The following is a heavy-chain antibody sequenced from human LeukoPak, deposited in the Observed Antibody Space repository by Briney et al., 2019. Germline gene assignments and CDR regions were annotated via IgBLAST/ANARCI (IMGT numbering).Heavy chain of an antibody. D-gene: IGHD1-26*01. Sequence: GGSLRLSCAASGFTFSNDGMHWVRQAPGKGLEWVAFTRYDGINKYYADSVKARFTISRDNSKNTLYLQMNSLSADDTAVYYCARDKLRGSAGNYYYMDVWGKGTTVTVSS. CDR3: ARDKLRGSAGNYYYMDV. J-gene: IGHJ6*03. CDR1: GFTFSNDG. V-gene: IGHV3-30*02. CDR2: TRYDGINK.